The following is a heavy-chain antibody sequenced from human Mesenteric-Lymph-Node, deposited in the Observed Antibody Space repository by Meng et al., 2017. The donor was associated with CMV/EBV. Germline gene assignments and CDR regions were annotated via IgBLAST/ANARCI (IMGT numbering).Heavy chain of an antibody. V-gene: IGHV4-61*01. CDR1: GGSVSSGSYY. Sequence: GSLRLSCTVSGGSVSSGSYYWSWIRQPPGKGLEWIGYIYYSGSTNYNPSLKSRVTISVDTSKNQFSLKLSSVTAADTAVYYCARDSIRVYSSEYGMDVWGQGTTVTVSS. CDR3: ARDSIRVYSSEYGMDV. J-gene: IGHJ6*02. CDR2: IYYSGST. D-gene: IGHD6-25*01.